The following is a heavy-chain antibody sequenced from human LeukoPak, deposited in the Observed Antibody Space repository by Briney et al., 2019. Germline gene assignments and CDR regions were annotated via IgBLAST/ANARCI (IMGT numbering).Heavy chain of an antibody. V-gene: IGHV4-39*01. CDR3: ARRQYGDHYYFDH. D-gene: IGHD2-21*02. Sequence: SETLSLTCSVSGGSISSNNYYWGWIRQPPGKGLERIANIDYSGSTYYNPSLKSRVTISVDTSKNQFSLKVSSVTAADTAVYYRARRQYGDHYYFDHWGQGTLVTVSS. CDR1: GGSISSNNYY. CDR2: IDYSGST. J-gene: IGHJ4*02.